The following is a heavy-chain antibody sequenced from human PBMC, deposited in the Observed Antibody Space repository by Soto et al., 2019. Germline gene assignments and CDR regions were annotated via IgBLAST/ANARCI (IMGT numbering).Heavy chain of an antibody. J-gene: IGHJ4*02. CDR2: INGSGSRT. CDR1: GFPFSDYA. Sequence: EVQLLESGGDLVQPGGSLRLSCAASGFPFSDYAMNWVRQAPGRGLEWVAAINGSGSRTLYAGSVKGRFTIFRDNSKSTLFLQMNSLRPDDTAIYYCAQGEGTNWGQGTLVTVSS. CDR3: AQGEGTN. V-gene: IGHV3-23*01.